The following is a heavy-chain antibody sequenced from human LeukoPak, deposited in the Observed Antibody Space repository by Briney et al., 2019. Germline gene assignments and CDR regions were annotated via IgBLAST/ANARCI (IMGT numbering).Heavy chain of an antibody. J-gene: IGHJ6*03. D-gene: IGHD3-10*01. Sequence: SETLSLTCTVSGGSISSSSYYWGWIRQPPGKGLEWIGSIYYSGSTNYNPSLKSRVIISVDTSKNQFSLKLSSVTAADTAVYYCARVEEGYRSGRRENYYYYYMDVWGKGTTVTISS. CDR1: GGSISSSSYY. CDR2: IYYSGST. V-gene: IGHV4-39*07. CDR3: ARVEEGYRSGRRENYYYYYMDV.